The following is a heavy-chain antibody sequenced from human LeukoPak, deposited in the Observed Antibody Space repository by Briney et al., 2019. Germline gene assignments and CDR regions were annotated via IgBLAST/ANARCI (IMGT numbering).Heavy chain of an antibody. CDR2: INPNGGGT. D-gene: IGHD2-8*01. J-gene: IGHJ5*02. Sequence: ASVKVSCKASGYTFTGYYMHWVRQAPGQGLEWMGWINPNGGGTNYAQKFQGRVTMTRDTSISTAYMELSRLRSDDTAVYYCARTYCTNGVCFNWFDPWGQGTLVTVSS. CDR1: GYTFTGYY. CDR3: ARTYCTNGVCFNWFDP. V-gene: IGHV1-2*02.